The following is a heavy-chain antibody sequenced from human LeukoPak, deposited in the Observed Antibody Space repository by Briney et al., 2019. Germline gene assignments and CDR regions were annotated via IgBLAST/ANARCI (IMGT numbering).Heavy chain of an antibody. CDR2: INQDGGKK. D-gene: IGHD1-26*01. V-gene: IGHV3-7*01. Sequence: PGGSLRLSCAASGFNFSSYWMSWVRQAPGKGLEWVANINQDGGKKYYVDSVRGRFAISRDNAENSVYLQMNSLRAEDTALYYCARGGAPDNWDQGTLVTVSS. J-gene: IGHJ4*02. CDR3: ARGGAPDN. CDR1: GFNFSSYW.